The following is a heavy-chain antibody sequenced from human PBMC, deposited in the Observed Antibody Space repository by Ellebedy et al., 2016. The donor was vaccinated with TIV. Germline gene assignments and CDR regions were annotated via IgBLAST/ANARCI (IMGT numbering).Heavy chain of an antibody. V-gene: IGHV4-34*01. J-gene: IGHJ4*02. CDR3: ARVRRELLWFAESQYFFDY. D-gene: IGHD3-10*01. CDR2: INHSGST. Sequence: SETLSLTCAVYGGSFSGYDWSWSRQPTGKGLEWIGEINHSGSTTYNPSLKSRVTISVDTSKNQFPLKLSSVTAADTAVYYCARVRRELLWFAESQYFFDYWGQGTLVAVSS. CDR1: GGSFSGYD.